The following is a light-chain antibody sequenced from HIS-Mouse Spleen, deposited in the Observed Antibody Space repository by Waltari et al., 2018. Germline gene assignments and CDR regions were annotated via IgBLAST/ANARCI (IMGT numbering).Light chain of an antibody. CDR3: QQYYSTPT. J-gene: IGKJ4*01. Sequence: DIQMTQSPSSLSASVGDRVTITCRASQGISNYLAWYQQKPGKVPKLLIYAASTLQSGVPSRFSGSGSGTDFTLTISSLQAEDVAVYYCQQYYSTPTFGGGTKVEIK. CDR2: AAS. CDR1: QGISNY. V-gene: IGKV1-27*01.